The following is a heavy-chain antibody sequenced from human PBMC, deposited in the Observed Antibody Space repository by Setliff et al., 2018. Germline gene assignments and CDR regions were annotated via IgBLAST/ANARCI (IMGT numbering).Heavy chain of an antibody. CDR1: GFTFSNAY. J-gene: IGHJ6*04. CDR2: IKSKTDGGTI. Sequence: GESLKISCAASGFTFSNAYMSWVRQAPGKGLEWVGRIKSKTDGGTIEYAAPVKGRFSISRDDSESTLYLQMNSLKTEDTAVYYCATGARGDVWGKGTTVTVSS. CDR3: ATGARGDV. V-gene: IGHV3-15*01.